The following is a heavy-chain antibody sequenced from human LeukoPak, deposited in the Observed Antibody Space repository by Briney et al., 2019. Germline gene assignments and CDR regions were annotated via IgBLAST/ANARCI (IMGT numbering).Heavy chain of an antibody. V-gene: IGHV5-51*01. CDR2: IYPGDSDT. Sequence: GESLKISCKGSGYSFTSYWIGWVRQMPGKGLEWMGIIYPGDSDTRYSPSFQGQVTISADKSITTAYLQWSSLKASDTAMYYCARGGPPSNYYDSSVPAFDIWGQGTMVTVSS. J-gene: IGHJ3*02. D-gene: IGHD3-22*01. CDR1: GYSFTSYW. CDR3: ARGGPPSNYYDSSVPAFDI.